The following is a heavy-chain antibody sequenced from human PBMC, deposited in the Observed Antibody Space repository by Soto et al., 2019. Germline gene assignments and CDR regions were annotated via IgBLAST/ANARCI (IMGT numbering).Heavy chain of an antibody. J-gene: IGHJ4*02. CDR2: ISYEGSNK. CDR1: GFTFSSYA. V-gene: IGHV3-30*18. D-gene: IGHD3-16*01. CDR3: AKDLGY. Sequence: QVQLVESGGGVVQPGRSLRLSCAASGFTFSSYAMHWVRQAPGKGLEGVAVISYEGSNKYYADSVKGRFTISRDNSKNTLYLQMNSLRAEDTAVYYCAKDLGYLGQGTLFTVSS.